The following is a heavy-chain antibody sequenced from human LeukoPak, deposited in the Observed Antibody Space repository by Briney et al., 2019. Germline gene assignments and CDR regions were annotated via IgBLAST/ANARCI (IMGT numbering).Heavy chain of an antibody. CDR2: ITPSGGST. D-gene: IGHD3-9*01. CDR1: GYTFTNYY. Sequence: GASVKVSCKASGYTFTNYYMHWVRQAPGQGLEWLGLITPSGGSTWYAQKFQGRVTMTRDMSTSTAYMELSSLRSEDTAVYYCASGDILTGYSAPSNYWGQGTLVTVSS. J-gene: IGHJ4*02. V-gene: IGHV1-46*01. CDR3: ASGDILTGYSAPSNY.